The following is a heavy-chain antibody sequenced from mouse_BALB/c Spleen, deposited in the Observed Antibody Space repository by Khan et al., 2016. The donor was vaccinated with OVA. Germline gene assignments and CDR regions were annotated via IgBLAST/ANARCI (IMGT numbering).Heavy chain of an antibody. CDR1: GYSITSDYA. V-gene: IGHV3-2*02. CDR3: ARVYGGDFDY. J-gene: IGHJ2*01. CDR2: ISYSGNT. D-gene: IGHD1-1*01. Sequence: EVQLQESGPGLVKPSQSLSLTCTVTGYSITSDYAWNWIPQFPGNKLEWMGFISYSGNTNYNPSLKSRISITRDTSKNQFFLQLNSVTTEDTATYYCARVYGGDFDYWGQGTTLTVSS.